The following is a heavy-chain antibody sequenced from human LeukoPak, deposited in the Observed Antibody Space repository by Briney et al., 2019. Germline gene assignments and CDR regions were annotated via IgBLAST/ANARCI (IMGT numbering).Heavy chain of an antibody. CDR3: ARGGLPKPFDY. J-gene: IGHJ4*02. CDR2: ISSSGSII. Sequence: PGGSLRLSCAASGXTFSSYEMNWVRQAPGKGLEWVSYISSSGSIIYYADSVKGRFTISRDNAKNSLYLQMNSLRAEDTAVYYCARGGLPKPFDYWGQGTLVTVSS. CDR1: GXTFSSYE. D-gene: IGHD1-14*01. V-gene: IGHV3-48*03.